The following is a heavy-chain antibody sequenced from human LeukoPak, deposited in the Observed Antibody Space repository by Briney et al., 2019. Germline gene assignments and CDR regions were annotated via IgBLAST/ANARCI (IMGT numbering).Heavy chain of an antibody. D-gene: IGHD6-13*01. V-gene: IGHV3-30*02. CDR1: GFTFSSYG. Sequence: PGGSLRLSCAASGFTFSSYGMHWVRQAPGKGLEWVAFIRYDGSNKYYADSVKGRFTISRDNSKNTLYLQMNSLRAEDTAVYYCAKDCLAWDSSSWNLDYWGQGTLVTVSS. J-gene: IGHJ4*02. CDR3: AKDCLAWDSSSWNLDY. CDR2: IRYDGSNK.